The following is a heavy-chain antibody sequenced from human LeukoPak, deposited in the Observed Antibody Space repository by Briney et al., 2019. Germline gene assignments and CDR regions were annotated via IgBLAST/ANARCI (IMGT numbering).Heavy chain of an antibody. V-gene: IGHV7-4-1*02. CDR1: GYTFTSYG. Sequence: ASVKVSCKASGYTFTSYGISWVRQAPGQGLEWMGWINTNTGNPTYAQDFTGRFVFSLDTSVSTAFLQINSLKAEDTAVYYCARIWDYYFDYWGQGTLVTVSS. CDR2: INTNTGNP. J-gene: IGHJ4*02. D-gene: IGHD3-16*01. CDR3: ARIWDYYFDY.